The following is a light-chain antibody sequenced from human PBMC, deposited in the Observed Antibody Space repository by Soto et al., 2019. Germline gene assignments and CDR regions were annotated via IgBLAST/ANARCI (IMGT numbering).Light chain of an antibody. J-gene: IGLJ3*02. CDR1: SSNIGANA. V-gene: IGLV1-44*01. CDR3: AAWDDSLKGPV. Sequence: QAVVTQPPSASGTPGQRVTISCSGISSNIGANAVNWYQHLPGTAPKLLIYYTDQRPSGVPDRFSGSKSGTSASLAISGLQSEDEADYYCAAWDDSLKGPVFGGGTKLTVL. CDR2: YTD.